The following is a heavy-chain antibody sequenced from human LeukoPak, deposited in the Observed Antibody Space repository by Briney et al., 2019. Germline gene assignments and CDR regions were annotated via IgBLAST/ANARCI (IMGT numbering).Heavy chain of an antibody. J-gene: IGHJ4*02. V-gene: IGHV3-48*03. CDR1: GFTFSSYE. D-gene: IGHD3-10*01. CDR3: AKDWDDYYGSGSYFDY. CDR2: ISSSSSAI. Sequence: PGGSLGLSCAASGFTFSSYEMNWVRQAPGKGLEWVSYISSSSSAIFYADSVKGRFTISRDNAKNSLYLQMNSLRAEDTALYYCAKDWDDYYGSGSYFDYWGQGTLVTVSS.